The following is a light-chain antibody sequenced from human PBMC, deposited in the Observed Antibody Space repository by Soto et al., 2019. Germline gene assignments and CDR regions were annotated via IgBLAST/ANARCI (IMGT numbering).Light chain of an antibody. Sequence: EIVLTQSPGTLSLSPGERATLSCRASQSVSNNYLAWYQQKPGQAPRLLIYGASIRPTGIPDRFSGSGSGTDFTLTINRLEPEDFAVYFCQQYGSSAYTFGQGTKLEIK. CDR2: GAS. CDR3: QQYGSSAYT. CDR1: QSVSNNY. V-gene: IGKV3-20*01. J-gene: IGKJ2*01.